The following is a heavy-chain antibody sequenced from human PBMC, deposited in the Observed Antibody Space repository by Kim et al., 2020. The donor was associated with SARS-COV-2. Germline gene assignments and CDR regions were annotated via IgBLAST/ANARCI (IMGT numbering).Heavy chain of an antibody. Sequence: ASVKVSCKASGYTFTSYYMHWVRQAPGQGLEWMGIINPSGGSTSYAQKFQGRVTMTRDTSTSTVYMELSSLRSEDTAVYYRARDLVVVPAASGFDYWGQGTLVTVSS. CDR3: ARDLVVVPAASGFDY. V-gene: IGHV1-46*01. CDR2: INPSGGST. D-gene: IGHD2-2*01. J-gene: IGHJ4*02. CDR1: GYTFTSYY.